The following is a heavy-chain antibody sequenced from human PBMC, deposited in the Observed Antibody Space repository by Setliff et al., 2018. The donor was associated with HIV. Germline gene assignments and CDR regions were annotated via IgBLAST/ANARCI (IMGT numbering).Heavy chain of an antibody. J-gene: IGHJ6*02. D-gene: IGHD3-9*01. CDR3: ARETQQSYNIVTGYNYYYGIDA. CDR2: ITDSGNT. Sequence: SETLSLTCNVSGASISSYYWTWIRQSPGNRLEWLGYITDSGNTNYNPSLRRRVTISADTSKNQVSLRLRSVTAADTAVYYCARETQQSYNIVTGYNYYYGIDAWGQGTTVTVS. V-gene: IGHV4-59*01. CDR1: GASISSYY.